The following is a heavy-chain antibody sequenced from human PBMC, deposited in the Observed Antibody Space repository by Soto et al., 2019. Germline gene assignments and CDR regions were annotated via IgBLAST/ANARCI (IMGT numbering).Heavy chain of an antibody. D-gene: IGHD5-18*01. CDR2: IYKTGST. Sequence: QVQLQESGPGLVKPSQTMSLTCSVSGGSINSGGHYWSWIRQHPGKGLEWIGHIYKTGSTDFNPSLKDRLTISIDTSKNQFSLSLRSVTDADTAVYYCARDRIQFSVDVWGQGTTVTVS. CDR1: GGSINSGGHY. CDR3: ARDRIQFSVDV. V-gene: IGHV4-31*03. J-gene: IGHJ6*02.